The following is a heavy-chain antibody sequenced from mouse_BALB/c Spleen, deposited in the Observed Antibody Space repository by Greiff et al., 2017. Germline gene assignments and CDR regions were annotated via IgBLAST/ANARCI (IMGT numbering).Heavy chain of an antibody. CDR1: GYSITSDYA. CDR2: ISYSGST. J-gene: IGHJ2*01. D-gene: IGHD2-4*01. Sequence: EVKLQESGPGLVKPSQSLSLTCTVTGYSITSDYAWNWIRQFPGNKLEWMGYISYSGSTSYNPSLKSRISITRDTSKNQFFLQLNSVTTEDTATYYCASGMITFDYWGQGTTLTVSS. CDR3: ASGMITFDY. V-gene: IGHV3-2*02.